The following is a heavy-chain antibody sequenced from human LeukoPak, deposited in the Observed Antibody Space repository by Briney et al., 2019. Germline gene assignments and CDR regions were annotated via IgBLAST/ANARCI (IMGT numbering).Heavy chain of an antibody. CDR2: ISSGGTP. CDR1: GFTFSSYW. V-gene: IGHV3-66*02. J-gene: IGHJ4*02. CDR3: ARGGAGYAFDY. D-gene: IGHD5-12*01. Sequence: GGSLRLSCAASGFTFSSYWMSRVRQAPGKGLEWVSVISSGGTPYYADSVKGRFTISRDSSENTLYLQMHSLRAEDTAVYYCARGGAGYAFDYWGQGTLVTVSS.